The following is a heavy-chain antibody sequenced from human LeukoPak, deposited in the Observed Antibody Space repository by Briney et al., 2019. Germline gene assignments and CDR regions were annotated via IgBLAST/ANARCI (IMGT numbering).Heavy chain of an antibody. CDR1: GFTFSSLG. J-gene: IGHJ4*02. CDR3: ARGRFHDY. V-gene: IGHV3-48*01. Sequence: PGGSLRLSCAASGFTFSSLGLNWVRQAPGKGLEWVSYISSSSSIIYYADSVKGRFTISGDNAKNSLYLQMNSLRSEDTAVYYCARGRFHDYWGQGTLVTVSS. CDR2: ISSSSSII.